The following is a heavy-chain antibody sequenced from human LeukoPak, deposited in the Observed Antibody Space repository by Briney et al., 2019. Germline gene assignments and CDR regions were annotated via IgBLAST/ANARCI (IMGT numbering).Heavy chain of an antibody. D-gene: IGHD3-22*01. CDR1: GGSLSSYY. CDR3: ARLNYYDSSLFDY. J-gene: IGHJ4*02. V-gene: IGHV4-59*01. CDR2: IYYSGST. Sequence: SETLSLTCTVSGGSLSSYYWSWIRQPPGKGLEWIGYIYYSGSTNYNPSLKSRVTISVDTSKNQFSLKPSSVTAADTAVYYCARLNYYDSSLFDYWGQGTLVTVSS.